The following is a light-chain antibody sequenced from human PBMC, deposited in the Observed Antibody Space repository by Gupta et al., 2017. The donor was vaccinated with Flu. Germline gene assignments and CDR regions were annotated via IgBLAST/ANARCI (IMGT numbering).Light chain of an antibody. CDR2: SNS. CDR1: SPNIGSTT. Sequence: QSVLTQPPSASGTPGQWFTISCSGSSPNIGSTTVNWYQQLPGTAPKLLMYSNSQRPSGVPDRFSGSKSGTSASLAISGLQSEDEADYYCAAWDDSLNAWVFGGGTKLTVL. V-gene: IGLV1-44*01. CDR3: AAWDDSLNAWV. J-gene: IGLJ3*02.